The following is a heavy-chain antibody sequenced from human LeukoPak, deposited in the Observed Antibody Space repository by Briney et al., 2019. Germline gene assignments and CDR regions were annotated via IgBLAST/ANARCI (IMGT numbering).Heavy chain of an antibody. D-gene: IGHD6-6*01. CDR2: GLYTGNT. CDR1: GGSIAVNHYY. Sequence: SETLSLTCSVSGGSIAVNHYYWGWIRQPPGKGLEWIGSGLYTGNTYSNPSLRSRVTISVDTSKNECSLKMNSVTAADTAVYYCAREHRSSKYFDSWGQGALMIVSS. J-gene: IGHJ4*02. CDR3: AREHRSSKYFDS. V-gene: IGHV4-39*02.